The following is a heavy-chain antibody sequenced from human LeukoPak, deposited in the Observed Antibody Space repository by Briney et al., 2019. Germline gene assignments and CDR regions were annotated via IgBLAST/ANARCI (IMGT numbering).Heavy chain of an antibody. J-gene: IGHJ5*02. V-gene: IGHV1-46*01. CDR3: ARDRTYYDFWSGYYEVKPQNWFDP. D-gene: IGHD3-3*01. CDR2: INPSGGST. Sequence: ASVKVSCKASGYTFTSYYMHWVRQARGQGLEWMGIINPSGGSTSYAQKFQGRVTMTRDTSTSTVYMELSSLRSEDTAVYYCARDRTYYDFWSGYYEVKPQNWFDPWGQGTLVTVSS. CDR1: GYTFTSYY.